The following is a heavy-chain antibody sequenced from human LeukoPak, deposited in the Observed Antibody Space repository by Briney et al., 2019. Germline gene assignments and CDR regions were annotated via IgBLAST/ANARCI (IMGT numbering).Heavy chain of an antibody. J-gene: IGHJ4*02. CDR1: GFAFSDYY. Sequence: GGSLRLSCAASGFAFSDYYMSWIRQAPGKGLEWLSYISSTSSFTNYADSVKGRFTISRDNAENSLYLQMNSLRAEDTAVYYCARGTAAGRREFNFAYWGQGTLVTVSS. CDR3: ARGTAAGRREFNFAY. CDR2: ISSTSSFT. D-gene: IGHD6-13*01. V-gene: IGHV3-11*05.